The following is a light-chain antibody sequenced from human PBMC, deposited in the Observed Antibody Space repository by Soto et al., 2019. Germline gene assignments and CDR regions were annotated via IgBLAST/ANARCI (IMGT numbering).Light chain of an antibody. J-gene: IGKJ3*01. CDR1: QSVLYNSNNKNY. V-gene: IGKV2D-29*01. CDR2: EVS. Sequence: DIVMAQSPDSLAVSLGERATISCKSSQSVLYNSNNKNYLYWYLQKPGQPPQLLIYEVSNRFSGVPDRFSGSGSGTDFTLKISRVEAEDVGVYYCMQSIQLPFTFGPGTKVDIK. CDR3: MQSIQLPFT.